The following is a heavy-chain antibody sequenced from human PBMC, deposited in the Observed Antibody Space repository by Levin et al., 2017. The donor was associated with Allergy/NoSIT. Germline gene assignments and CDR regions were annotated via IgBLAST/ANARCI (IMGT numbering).Heavy chain of an antibody. D-gene: IGHD2-15*01. CDR1: GFTISVGW. J-gene: IGHJ4*02. CDR2: INQDGRER. V-gene: IGHV3-7*01. Sequence: GGSLRLSCVASGFTISVGWMSWIRQAPGKGLEWVANINQDGRERNYVASVQGRFTISRDNAKNSLYLQMDTLRADDTAVYYCARYHLDSGGYSFDQWGQGTLVTVSA. CDR3: ARYHLDSGGYSFDQ.